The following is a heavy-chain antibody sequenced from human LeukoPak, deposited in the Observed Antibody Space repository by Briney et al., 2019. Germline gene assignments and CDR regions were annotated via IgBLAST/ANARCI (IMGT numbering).Heavy chain of an antibody. CDR1: GFTFDDYD. D-gene: IGHD3-10*01. V-gene: IGHV3-43*02. CDR2: ISGDGSST. CDR3: AKAWFGERSGGGFDY. J-gene: IGHJ4*02. Sequence: GGSLRLSCAASGFTFDDYDIHWVRQAPGKGLEWVSLISGDGSSTYYADSVKGRFTISRDNSKNSLYLQMNSLRTEDTALYYCAKAWFGERSGGGFDYWGQGTLVTVSS.